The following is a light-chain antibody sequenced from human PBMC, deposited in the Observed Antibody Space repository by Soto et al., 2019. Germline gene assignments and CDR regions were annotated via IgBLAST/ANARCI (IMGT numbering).Light chain of an antibody. CDR1: NSDLGTYNL. V-gene: IGLV2-23*02. Sequence: QSVLTQPASVSGSPGQSITISCTGTNSDLGTYNLVSWYQQHPGKAPKTIIYEVTKRPSGVSKRFSGSKSGNTASLTISGLQAEDEADYYCCSYVGSNIFYVFGTGSKVTGL. CDR2: EVT. J-gene: IGLJ1*01. CDR3: CSYVGSNIFYV.